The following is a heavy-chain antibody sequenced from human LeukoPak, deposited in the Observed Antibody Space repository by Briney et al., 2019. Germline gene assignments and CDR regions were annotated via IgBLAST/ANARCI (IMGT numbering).Heavy chain of an antibody. J-gene: IGHJ4*02. V-gene: IGHV4-34*01. CDR2: INHSGST. Sequence: MTSETLSLTCAVYGGSFSGYYWSWIRQPPGKGLEWIGEINHSGSTNYNPSLKSRVTISVDTSKNQFSLKLSSVTAADTAVYYCARVRGYSYGRRFDYWGQGTLVTVSS. CDR1: GGSFSGYY. D-gene: IGHD5-18*01. CDR3: ARVRGYSYGRRFDY.